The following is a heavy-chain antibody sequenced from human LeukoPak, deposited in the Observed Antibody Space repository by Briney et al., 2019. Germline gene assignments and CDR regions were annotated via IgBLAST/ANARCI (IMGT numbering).Heavy chain of an antibody. V-gene: IGHV3-15*01. CDR2: IKTKTDGGTT. CDR3: TTPYYYDSRGYED. J-gene: IGHJ4*02. Sequence: GGSLRLSCAASGFTFSSAWMSWVRQAPGKGLEWVGRIKTKTDGGTTDYAAPVKGRFTISRDDSKNTLYLQMNSLKTEDTAVYYCTTPYYYDSRGYEDWGQGTLVTVSS. D-gene: IGHD3-22*01. CDR1: GFTFSSAW.